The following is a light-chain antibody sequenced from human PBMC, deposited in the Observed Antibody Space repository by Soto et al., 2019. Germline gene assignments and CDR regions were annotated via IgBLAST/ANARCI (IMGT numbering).Light chain of an antibody. J-gene: IGKJ4*01. CDR3: QQLNTYPLT. Sequence: DIQLTQSPSFLSASVVDRVTITCRASQGISSYLAWYQQKPGKAPKLLIYAASILQSGVPSRFSGSESGTEFTLTISSLQPEDFATYYCQQLNTYPLTFGGGTKVDIK. V-gene: IGKV1-9*01. CDR1: QGISSY. CDR2: AAS.